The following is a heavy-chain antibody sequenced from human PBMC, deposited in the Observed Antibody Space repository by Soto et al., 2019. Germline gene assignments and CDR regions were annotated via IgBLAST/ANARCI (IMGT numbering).Heavy chain of an antibody. J-gene: IGHJ4*01. Sequence: PSEAMSLTCTVSGGSISSGGYYWSWIRQHPGKGLEWIGYIYYSGSTYYNPSLKSRVTISVDTSKNQFPLKLSSVTAADTAVYYCARAHRLRSGYDTDQSFVFCGNGTRMTV. CDR1: GGSISSGGYY. CDR3: ARAHRLRSGYDTDQSFVF. V-gene: IGHV4-31*03. CDR2: IYYSGST. D-gene: IGHD3-3*01.